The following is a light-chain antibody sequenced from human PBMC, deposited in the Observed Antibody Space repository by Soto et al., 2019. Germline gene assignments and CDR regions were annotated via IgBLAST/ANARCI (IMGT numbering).Light chain of an antibody. Sequence: DLQMTQSPSTLSASVGDRVTITCRASQSCRNSLAWYQQKAGKAPTLLIYDASTLQSGVPSRFSGSGSGTEFSLTISSLQSEDFAVYYCQQYDSWPLFGQGTRLEIK. V-gene: IGKV1-5*01. J-gene: IGKJ5*01. CDR3: QQYDSWPL. CDR2: DAS. CDR1: QSCRNS.